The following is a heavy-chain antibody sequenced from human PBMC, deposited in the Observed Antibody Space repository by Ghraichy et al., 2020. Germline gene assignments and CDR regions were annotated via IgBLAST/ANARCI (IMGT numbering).Heavy chain of an antibody. CDR3: AGEDCSSISCFAKVPDY. D-gene: IGHD2-2*01. Sequence: GGSLRLSCAASGFNFSIYSMIWVRQAPGKGLEWVSSISSISEYIYYADSVKGRFTISRDNAKKSLYLQMNSLRAEDTAVYYCAGEDCSSISCFAKVPDYWGQGTLVTVSS. V-gene: IGHV3-21*01. J-gene: IGHJ4*02. CDR2: ISSISEYI. CDR1: GFNFSIYS.